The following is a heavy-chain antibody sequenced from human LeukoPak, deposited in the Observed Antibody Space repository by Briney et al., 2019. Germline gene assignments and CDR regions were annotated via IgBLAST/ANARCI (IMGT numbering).Heavy chain of an antibody. CDR1: GYTFSSYS. CDR2: ISTFNGNT. CDR3: ARGNWNDPKVHSDY. V-gene: IGHV1-18*01. Sequence: GASVKVFCKASGYTFSSYSITWVRQAPGQGLEWMGWISTFNGNTNYAQKFQGRVTLTTDTSTNTAYMDLRSLRFDDTAVYYCARGNWNDPKVHSDYWGQGTLVTVSS. J-gene: IGHJ4*02. D-gene: IGHD1-1*01.